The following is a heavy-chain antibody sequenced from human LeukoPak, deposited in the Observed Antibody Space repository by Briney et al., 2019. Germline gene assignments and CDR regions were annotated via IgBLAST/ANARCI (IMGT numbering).Heavy chain of an antibody. D-gene: IGHD3-10*01. V-gene: IGHV4-4*02. CDR3: ARALWFGELSVFYYYYMDV. J-gene: IGHJ6*03. CDR2: IYHSGST. CDR1: GGSISSSNW. Sequence: PSETLSLTCAVSGGSISSSNWWSWVRQPPGKGLEWIGEIYHSGSTNYNPSLKSRVTISVDTSKNQFSLKLSSVTAADTAVYYCARALWFGELSVFYYYYMDVWGKGTTVTVSS.